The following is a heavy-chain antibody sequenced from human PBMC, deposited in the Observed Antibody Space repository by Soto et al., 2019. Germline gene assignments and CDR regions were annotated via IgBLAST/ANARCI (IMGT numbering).Heavy chain of an antibody. D-gene: IGHD6-25*01. CDR1: SGSISSSNW. J-gene: IGHJ4*02. CDR2: IYHSGST. V-gene: IGHV4-4*02. CDR3: ARLHGRRSPNFDY. Sequence: QVQLQESGPGLVKPSGTLSLTCAVSSGSISSSNWWSWVRQPPGKGLEWIGEIYHSGSTNYNPSLKCRVTISVDKSKNQFSLKLSSVTAADTAVYYCARLHGRRSPNFDYWGQGTLVTVSS.